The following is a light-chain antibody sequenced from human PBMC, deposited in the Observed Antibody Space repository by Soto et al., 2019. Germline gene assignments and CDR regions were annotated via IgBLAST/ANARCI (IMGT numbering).Light chain of an antibody. CDR2: AAS. CDR1: QDIRTW. J-gene: IGKJ1*01. V-gene: IGKV1-12*01. CDR3: QQLTDWPPQWT. Sequence: IQMTQSPSSVSASVGDRVTITCRASQDIRTWLAWYQQKPGKAPKLVIYAASNLQSGVPSRFSGSGSGTDFTLTISSLEPEDFAVYYCQQLTDWPPQWTFGQGTKVDIK.